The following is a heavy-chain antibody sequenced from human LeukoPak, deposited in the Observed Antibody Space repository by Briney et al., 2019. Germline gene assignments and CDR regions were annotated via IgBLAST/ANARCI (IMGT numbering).Heavy chain of an antibody. CDR3: ARAQTFARGYDILTGYYDY. V-gene: IGHV1-69*13. CDR2: IIPIFGTA. J-gene: IGHJ4*02. D-gene: IGHD3-9*01. Sequence: ASVKVSCKASGGTFSSYAISWVRQAPGQGLEWMGGIIPIFGTANYAQKFQGRITITADESTSTAYMELSSMRSEDTAVYYCARAQTFARGYDILTGYYDYWGQGTLVTVSS. CDR1: GGTFSSYA.